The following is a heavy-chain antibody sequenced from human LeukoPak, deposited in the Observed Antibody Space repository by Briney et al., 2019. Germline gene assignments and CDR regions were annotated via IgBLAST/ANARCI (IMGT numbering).Heavy chain of an antibody. J-gene: IGHJ4*02. CDR3: ATRLNYYDSSGYYDY. CDR2: FDPEDGET. D-gene: IGHD3-22*01. Sequence: ASVNVSCKVSGYTLTELSMHWVRQAPGKGLEWMGGFDPEDGETIYAQKFQGRVTMTEDTSTDTAYMELSSLRSEDTAVYYCATRLNYYDSSGYYDYWGRGTLVTVSS. CDR1: GYTLTELS. V-gene: IGHV1-24*01.